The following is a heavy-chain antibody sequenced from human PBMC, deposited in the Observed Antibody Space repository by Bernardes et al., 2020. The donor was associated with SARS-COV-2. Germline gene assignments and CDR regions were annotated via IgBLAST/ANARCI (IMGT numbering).Heavy chain of an antibody. CDR2: IDTFTGNT. Sequence: ASVKVSCKASGYIFISYGVSWMRQAPGQGLEWMGWIDTFTGNTTSAQKFQGRVTMTTDTSTTTVSLELTDLRSDDTAIYFCAREGITLVRGGAVFEYWGQGTLVTVSS. D-gene: IGHD3-10*01. J-gene: IGHJ4*02. CDR1: GYIFISYG. V-gene: IGHV1-18*01. CDR3: AREGITLVRGGAVFEY.